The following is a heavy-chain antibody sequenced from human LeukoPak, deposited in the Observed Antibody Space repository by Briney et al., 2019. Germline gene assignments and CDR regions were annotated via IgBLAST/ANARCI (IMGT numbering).Heavy chain of an antibody. V-gene: IGHV4-39*01. CDR1: GGSISSSDYY. CDR2: IYYSGST. CDR3: ARLIHYYGSGMSYMDV. J-gene: IGHJ6*03. Sequence: PSETLSLTCNVSGGSISSSDYYWGWIRQPPGKGLGWIGTIYYSGSTYYNPSLKSRVTISVDTSKNQFSLKLSSVTAADTAVYYCARLIHYYGSGMSYMDVWGKGTTVTVSS. D-gene: IGHD3-10*01.